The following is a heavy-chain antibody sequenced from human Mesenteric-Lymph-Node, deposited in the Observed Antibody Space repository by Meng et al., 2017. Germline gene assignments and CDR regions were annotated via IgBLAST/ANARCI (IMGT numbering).Heavy chain of an antibody. D-gene: IGHD6-19*01. Sequence: SLKISCAASGFIFEDYAMHWVRQPPGKGLEWVSGISRNSGNLGYADSVKGRFTISRDNTKNSLYLQMNSLRIEDTALYYCVKDRAVAEHYYFDYWGQGVLVTVSS. CDR2: ISRNSGNL. V-gene: IGHV3-9*01. CDR3: VKDRAVAEHYYFDY. J-gene: IGHJ4*02. CDR1: GFIFEDYA.